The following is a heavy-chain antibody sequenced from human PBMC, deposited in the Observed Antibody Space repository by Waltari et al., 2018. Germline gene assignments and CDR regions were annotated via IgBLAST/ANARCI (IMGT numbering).Heavy chain of an antibody. CDR2: ISTSGSA. V-gene: IGHV4-4*07. Sequence: VQLQESGLGLVKPSETLSLTCTVSGGSVTSYFWSWVRQPAGKGLEWVGRISTSGSANYSPSLESRVTMSVDRSENQVSLNLHSVTAADTAIYYCARETGTGYYPNYFDYWGQGTPVTVSS. D-gene: IGHD1-26*01. J-gene: IGHJ4*02. CDR1: GGSVTSYF. CDR3: ARETGTGYYPNYFDY.